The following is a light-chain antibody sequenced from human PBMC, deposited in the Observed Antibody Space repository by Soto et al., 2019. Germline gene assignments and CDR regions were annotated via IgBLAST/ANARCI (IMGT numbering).Light chain of an antibody. CDR1: QSVGSN. CDR2: AAS. Sequence: EMVMTHSPATLSVSPCERATLSFSASQSVGSNLAWYQQKPGQAPRLLIYAASTRATGIPARFSGSGSGTEFTLTISSLQSEDFAVYYCQQYNNWSFGQGTRLEI. CDR3: QQYNNWS. V-gene: IGKV3-15*01. J-gene: IGKJ5*01.